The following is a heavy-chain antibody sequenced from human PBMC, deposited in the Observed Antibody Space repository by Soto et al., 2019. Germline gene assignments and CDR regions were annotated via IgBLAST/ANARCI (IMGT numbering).Heavy chain of an antibody. CDR2: INPDSGRT. CDR1: GYTFTGYY. J-gene: IGHJ6*01. Sequence: ASVKVSCKASGYTFTGYYLHWVRQAPGQGLEWMGYINPDSGRTRYAQKFQGTVTMTRDTSITTAYLELSSLKYDDSAIFYCALSFSQTNIDVWGQGTTVTVS. V-gene: IGHV1-2*02. CDR3: ALSFSQTNIDV.